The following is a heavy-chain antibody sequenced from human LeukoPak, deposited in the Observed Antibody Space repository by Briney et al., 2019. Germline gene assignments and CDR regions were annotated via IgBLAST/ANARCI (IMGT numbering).Heavy chain of an antibody. J-gene: IGHJ4*02. CDR3: AKESGKFDY. CDR1: GFTFSSYD. V-gene: IGHV3-43*02. Sequence: GESLRLSCVASGFTFSSYDMKWLRQAPGKGLEWVSLISGDGVSTFYADSVKGRFSISRDNSKNSLYLEMNSLRTEDAAMYYCAKESGKFDYWGQGTLVAVSS. CDR2: ISGDGVST.